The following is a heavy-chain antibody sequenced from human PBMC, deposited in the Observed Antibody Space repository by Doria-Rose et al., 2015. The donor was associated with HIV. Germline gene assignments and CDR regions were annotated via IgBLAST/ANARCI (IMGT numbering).Heavy chain of an antibody. CDR3: ARIKSSRWYHRYYFDF. CDR1: GVSLSSPGMG. V-gene: IGHV2-26*01. J-gene: IGHJ4*02. CDR2: IFSDDER. Sequence: QVQLVQSGPVLVRPTETLTLTCIVSGVSLSSPGMGVSWIRQPPGKALEWPANIFSDDERPYKTSLKSRLTISRGTSKSQVVLTMTDTDPVDTATYYCARIKSSRWYHRYYFDFWGQGTLVIVS. D-gene: IGHD6-13*01.